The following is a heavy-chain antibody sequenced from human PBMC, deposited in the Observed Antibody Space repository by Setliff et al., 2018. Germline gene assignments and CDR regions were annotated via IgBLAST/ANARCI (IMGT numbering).Heavy chain of an antibody. CDR2: IYPSNSNI. J-gene: IGHJ4*02. Sequence: GESLTISCKASGYSFTDYWIAWVRQMPGKGLEWMGIIYPSNSNINYSPSFEAQITFSVDKSITTAYLQWSSLKASDTAIYYCARHRVGNSGYAIPILDFWGQGALVTVSS. D-gene: IGHD5-12*01. CDR1: GYSFTDYW. V-gene: IGHV5-51*01. CDR3: ARHRVGNSGYAIPILDF.